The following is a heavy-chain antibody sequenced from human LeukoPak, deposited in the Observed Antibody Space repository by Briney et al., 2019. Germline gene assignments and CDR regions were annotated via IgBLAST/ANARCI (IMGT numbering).Heavy chain of an antibody. CDR2: IYYNGNT. CDR1: DGSINSYY. J-gene: IGHJ6*02. D-gene: IGHD1-26*01. CDR3: ARGRSNYYGMDV. V-gene: IGHV4-59*01. Sequence: RSSETLSLTCSVSDGSINSYYWNWIRRPPGKGLEWIGYIYYNGNTDYSPSLKSRVTMSVDTSKNLFSLKVSSVTAADTAAYYCARGRSNYYGMDVWGQGTMVTVSS.